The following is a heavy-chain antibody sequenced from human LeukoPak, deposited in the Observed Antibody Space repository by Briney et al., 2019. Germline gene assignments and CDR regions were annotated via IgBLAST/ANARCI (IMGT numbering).Heavy chain of an antibody. CDR3: ARGGVYGNWFDP. J-gene: IGHJ5*02. V-gene: IGHV1-2*02. Sequence: ASVKVSCKASGYTFIDYYMHWVRQAPGQGLEWIGWISPNSGGTNYAQKFQGRVTMTRDTSITTAYMELSRLGSDDTAVYYCARGGVYGNWFDPWGRGTLVTVSS. D-gene: IGHD2-8*01. CDR1: GYTFIDYY. CDR2: ISPNSGGT.